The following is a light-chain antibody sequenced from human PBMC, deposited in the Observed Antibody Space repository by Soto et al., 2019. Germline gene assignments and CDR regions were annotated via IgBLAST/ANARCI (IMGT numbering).Light chain of an antibody. V-gene: IGKV1-5*03. J-gene: IGKJ1*01. CDR2: KAS. CDR1: QSITIW. CDR3: QQYNAYWT. Sequence: DIQMTQSPSTLSASVGDTVNISCRASQSITIWLAWYQLKPGKAPKLLIYKASKLESGVPSRFSGRGSGTEVTLTISSLQPDDGVTYYCQQYNAYWTFVQGTMLDIK.